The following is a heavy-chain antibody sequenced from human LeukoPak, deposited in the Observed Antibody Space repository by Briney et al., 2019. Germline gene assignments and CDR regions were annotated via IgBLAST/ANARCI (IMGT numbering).Heavy chain of an antibody. V-gene: IGHV3-64*01. Sequence: GGSLRLACVASGFSFSTYSMDWVRQAPGKGLECVSAISNNGDSTNYANSVRGRFTISRDNSKNTLYLQMGSLRVEDMAVYYCTREGSVAAFGPRRPFDYWGQGTLVTVSS. CDR1: GFSFSTYS. J-gene: IGHJ4*02. CDR2: ISNNGDST. D-gene: IGHD3-16*01. CDR3: TREGSVAAFGPRRPFDY.